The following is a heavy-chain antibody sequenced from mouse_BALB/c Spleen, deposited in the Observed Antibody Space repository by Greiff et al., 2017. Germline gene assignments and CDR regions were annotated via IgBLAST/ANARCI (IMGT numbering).Heavy chain of an antibody. D-gene: IGHD2-4*01. CDR1: GFTFSSYT. CDR3: TRGYYDYDGAMDY. V-gene: IGHV5-6-4*01. Sequence: EVQVVESGGGLVKPGGSLKLSCAASGFTFSSYTMSWVRQTPEKRLEWVATISSGGSYTYYPDSVKGRFTISRDNAKNTLYLQMSSLKSEDTAMYYCTRGYYDYDGAMDYWGQGTSVTVSS. CDR2: ISSGGSYT. J-gene: IGHJ4*01.